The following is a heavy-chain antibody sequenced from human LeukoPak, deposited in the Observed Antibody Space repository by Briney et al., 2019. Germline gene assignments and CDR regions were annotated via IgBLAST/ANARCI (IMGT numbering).Heavy chain of an antibody. J-gene: IGHJ5*02. Sequence: SQTLSLTCAISGDSVSSNSAAWNWIRQSPSRGLEWLGRTYYKSKWYYDYAISVKSRITMNPDISKNQFSLQLNSVTPEDTAVYYCTRGEIFDPWGQGTLVTVSS. CDR3: TRGEIFDP. CDR2: TYYKSKWYY. V-gene: IGHV6-1*01. CDR1: GDSVSSNSAA.